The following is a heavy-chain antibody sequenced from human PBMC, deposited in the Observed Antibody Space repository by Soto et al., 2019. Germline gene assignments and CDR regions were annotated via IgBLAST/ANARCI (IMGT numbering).Heavy chain of an antibody. CDR2: MYNTGST. CDR1: GGSIRGFY. J-gene: IGHJ4*02. D-gene: IGHD2-15*01. V-gene: IGHV4-59*12. Sequence: ASETLSLTCTVSGGSIRGFYWRWIRQPPGKGLEWIGYMYNTGSTVYNPSFKSRVTISVDRSKNQFSLKLSSVTAADTAVYYCARVLLYGGSTGPFDYWGQGTLVTVSS. CDR3: ARVLLYGGSTGPFDY.